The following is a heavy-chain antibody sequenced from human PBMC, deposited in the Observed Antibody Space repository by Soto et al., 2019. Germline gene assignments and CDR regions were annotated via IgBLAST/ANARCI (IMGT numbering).Heavy chain of an antibody. CDR2: IRPNGGST. J-gene: IGHJ6*02. Sequence: ASVKVSCKASGYTFTAYCIHWVRQAPGQEFEWMGWIRPNGGSTDFAREFQGRFTMTWDTSISTAYMDLSSLRSDDTAVYYCARGSVASAAEPTCMDVWGQGTTVTVSS. V-gene: IGHV1-2*02. CDR1: GYTFTAYC. D-gene: IGHD6-13*01. CDR3: ARGSVASAAEPTCMDV.